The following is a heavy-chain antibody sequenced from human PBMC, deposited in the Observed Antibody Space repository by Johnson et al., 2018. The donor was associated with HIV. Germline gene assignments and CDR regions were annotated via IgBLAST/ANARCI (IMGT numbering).Heavy chain of an antibody. V-gene: IGHV3-66*02. CDR3: ARDTGGGESYDI. Sequence: VQLVESGGGLVQPGGSLRLSCAASGFTVSTNYMSWIRQAPGKGLEWVSGINWNGGSTGYADSVKGRFTISRDNSKNTLYLQMNSLRAEDTAVYYCARDTGGGESYDIWGQGTMVTVSS. J-gene: IGHJ3*02. D-gene: IGHD2-21*01. CDR1: GFTVSTNY. CDR2: INWNGGST.